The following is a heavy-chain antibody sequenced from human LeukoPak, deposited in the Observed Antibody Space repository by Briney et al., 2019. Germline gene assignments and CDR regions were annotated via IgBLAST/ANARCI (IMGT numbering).Heavy chain of an antibody. CDR3: ARDWQWQQLDGDAFDI. Sequence: GGSLRLSCAASGXTFSGYWMSWLRQAPGKGLEWVANIKQDGSEKYYVDSVKRRFTISRDNAKNSLFLQMNSLRAEDTAVYYCARDWQWQQLDGDAFDIWGQGTMVTVSS. CDR1: GXTFSGYW. V-gene: IGHV3-7*04. CDR2: IKQDGSEK. D-gene: IGHD6-13*01. J-gene: IGHJ3*02.